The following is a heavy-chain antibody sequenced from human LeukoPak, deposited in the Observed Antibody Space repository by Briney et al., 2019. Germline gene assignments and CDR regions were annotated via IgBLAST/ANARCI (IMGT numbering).Heavy chain of an antibody. CDR3: AREDY. CDR2: IDPSSGGT. V-gene: IGHV1-2*02. Sequence: ASVKVSCKASGYTFTGYYMHWVRQAPGQGLEWMGWIDPSSGGTNYAQKFQVRVTMTRDTSISTVYMELNRLTSDDTAVYYCAREDYWGQGTLVTVSS. CDR1: GYTFTGYY. J-gene: IGHJ4*02.